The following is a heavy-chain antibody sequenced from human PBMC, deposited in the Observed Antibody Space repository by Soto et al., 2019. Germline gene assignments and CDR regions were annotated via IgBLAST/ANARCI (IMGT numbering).Heavy chain of an antibody. V-gene: IGHV1-8*01. CDR1: AYTDSSYI. D-gene: IGHD3-3*01. Sequence: PSLKIYIKSSAYTDSSYIINGVGQLNRQGLEWMGWMNPNSGNTGYAQKFQGRVTMTRNTSISTAYMELSSLRSEDTAVYYCARGVGARITIFGVAYYYYMDVWGKGTTVSVSS. J-gene: IGHJ6*03. CDR3: ARGVGARITIFGVAYYYYMDV. CDR2: MNPNSGNT.